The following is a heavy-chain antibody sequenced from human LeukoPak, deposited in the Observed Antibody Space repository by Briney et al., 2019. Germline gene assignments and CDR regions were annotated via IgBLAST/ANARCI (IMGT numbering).Heavy chain of an antibody. V-gene: IGHV4-59*01. Sequence: SETLSLTCTVSGVSSSSSYWSWIRQPPGKGLEWIGYIYYSGSTNYNPSLKSRVTISVDTSKNQFSLKLSSVTAADTAVYYCARGGYSYGYSSVYYFDYWGQGTLVTVSS. CDR1: GVSSSSSY. CDR3: ARGGYSYGYSSVYYFDY. CDR2: IYYSGST. J-gene: IGHJ4*02. D-gene: IGHD5-18*01.